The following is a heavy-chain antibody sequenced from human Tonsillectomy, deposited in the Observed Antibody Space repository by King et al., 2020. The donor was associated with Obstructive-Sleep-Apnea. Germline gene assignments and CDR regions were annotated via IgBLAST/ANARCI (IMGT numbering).Heavy chain of an antibody. V-gene: IGHV3-30-3*01. Sequence: VQLVESGGGVVQPGRSLRLSCAASGFTFSSYAMHWVRQAPGKGLEWVAVISYDGSNKYFADSVKGRFTISRDNSQNTLFLQMNTLGAEDTAVYFCARDSPTVYCSSTSCLRYYLDYWGQGTLVTVSS. CDR1: GFTFSSYA. D-gene: IGHD2-2*01. CDR3: ARDSPTVYCSSTSCLRYYLDY. CDR2: ISYDGSNK. J-gene: IGHJ4*02.